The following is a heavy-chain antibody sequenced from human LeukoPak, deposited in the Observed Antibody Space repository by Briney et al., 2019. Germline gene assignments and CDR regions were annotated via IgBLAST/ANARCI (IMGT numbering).Heavy chain of an antibody. CDR2: ISYDGSNK. CDR1: GFTFSIYA. CDR3: ARRTTLEGGYYFDY. D-gene: IGHD3-3*01. Sequence: GGSLRLSCAASGFTFSIYAMHWGRQAPGKGLEWVAVISYDGSNKYYADSVKGRFTISRDNSKNTLYLQMNSLRAEDTAVYYCARRTTLEGGYYFDYWGQGTLVTVSS. J-gene: IGHJ4*02. V-gene: IGHV3-30*04.